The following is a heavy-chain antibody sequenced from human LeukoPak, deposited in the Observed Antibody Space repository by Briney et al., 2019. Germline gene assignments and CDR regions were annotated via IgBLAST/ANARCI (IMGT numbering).Heavy chain of an antibody. CDR2: IYHSGST. V-gene: IGHV4-38-2*02. CDR1: GYSISSGYY. CDR3: ARDCQDYGSGSPNWFDP. J-gene: IGHJ5*02. D-gene: IGHD3-10*01. Sequence: PSETLSLTCTVSGYSISSGYYWGWTRQPPGKGLEWIGSIYHSGSTYYNPSLKSRVTISVDTSKNQFSLKLSSVTAADTAVYYCARDCQDYGSGSPNWFDPWGQGTLVTVSS.